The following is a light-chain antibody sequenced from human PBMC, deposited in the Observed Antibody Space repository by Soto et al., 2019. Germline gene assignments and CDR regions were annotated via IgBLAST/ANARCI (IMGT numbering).Light chain of an antibody. V-gene: IGKV1-5*01. CDR1: QSISNW. Sequence: DIQMTQSPSTLSASIGDRVTITCRASQSISNWLAWYQQKPGKAPNVLIYDASSLESGVPSRLSGSGSGTEFTLTISSLQPDDFATYYCQQYSTYPWTFGQGTKVEIK. J-gene: IGKJ1*01. CDR2: DAS. CDR3: QQYSTYPWT.